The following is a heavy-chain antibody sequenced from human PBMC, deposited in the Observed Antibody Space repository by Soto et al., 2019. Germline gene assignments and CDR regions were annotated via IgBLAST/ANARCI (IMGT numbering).Heavy chain of an antibody. V-gene: IGHV4-59*01. CDR3: ARDFLLYESARYDFDY. D-gene: IGHD3-16*01. J-gene: IGHJ4*02. CDR1: GGSISSYY. CDR2: IYYSGST. Sequence: SETLSLTCTVSGGSISSYYWSWIRQPPGKGLEWIGYIYYSGSTNYNPSLKSRVTISVDTSKNQFSLKLSSVTAADTAVYYCARDFLLYESARYDFDYWGQGILVTVSS.